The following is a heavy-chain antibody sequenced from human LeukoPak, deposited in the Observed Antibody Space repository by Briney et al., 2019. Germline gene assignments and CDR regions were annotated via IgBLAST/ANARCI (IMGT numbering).Heavy chain of an antibody. Sequence: GGSLRLSCAASGFTFSSYAMHWVRQAPGKGLEWVAVISYDGSNKYYADSVKGRFIISRDNGKNSLYLQMSSLRAEDTAVYYCAIWMGNNADFTGSIDYWGQGTLVTVSS. D-gene: IGHD2-2*03. CDR2: ISYDGSNK. J-gene: IGHJ4*02. CDR1: GFTFSSYA. V-gene: IGHV3-30-3*01. CDR3: AIWMGNNADFTGSIDY.